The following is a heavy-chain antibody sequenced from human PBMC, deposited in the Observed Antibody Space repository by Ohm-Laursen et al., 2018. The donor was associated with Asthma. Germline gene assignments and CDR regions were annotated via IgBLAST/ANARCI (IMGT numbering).Heavy chain of an antibody. CDR1: GLSLSTYW. V-gene: IGHV3-7*05. CDR3: ARFGRDYRSHGLDV. Sequence: SLRLSCSASGLSLSTYWMTWVRQGPGKGPEWVAHIKEDGSETSYLDFLKGRMTISRDNAKNSVYLQMNSLRAEDTAVSYCARFGRDYRSHGLDVWGQGTTVTVSS. J-gene: IGHJ6*02. CDR2: IKEDGSET. D-gene: IGHD4-11*01.